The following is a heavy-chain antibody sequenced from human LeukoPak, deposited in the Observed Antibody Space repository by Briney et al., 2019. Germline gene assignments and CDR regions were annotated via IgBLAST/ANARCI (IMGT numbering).Heavy chain of an antibody. J-gene: IGHJ4*02. CDR2: INPNSGGT. V-gene: IGHV1-2*02. CDR3: ASNTPSGTATLYY. D-gene: IGHD1-1*01. Sequence: ASVKVSCKASGYTFTGCYMHWVRQAPGQGLEWMGWINPNSGGTNYAQKFQGRVTMTRDTSISTAYMELSRLRSDDTAVYYCASNTPSGTATLYYWGQGTLVTVSS. CDR1: GYTFTGCY.